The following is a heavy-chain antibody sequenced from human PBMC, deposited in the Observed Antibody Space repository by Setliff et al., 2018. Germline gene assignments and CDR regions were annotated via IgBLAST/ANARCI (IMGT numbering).Heavy chain of an antibody. Sequence: SETLSLTCTVSGYPISRGFYWGWIRQSPGKGLEWIGSVYHSGSSYQNPSLRSRIAVSVDTSKNQFSLRLNSVTAADTAVYYCARDRGSNNSPEDFDYWGLGTLVTVSS. V-gene: IGHV4-38-2*02. CDR3: ARDRGSNNSPEDFDY. CDR1: GYPISRGFY. J-gene: IGHJ4*02. CDR2: VYHSGSS. D-gene: IGHD1-1*01.